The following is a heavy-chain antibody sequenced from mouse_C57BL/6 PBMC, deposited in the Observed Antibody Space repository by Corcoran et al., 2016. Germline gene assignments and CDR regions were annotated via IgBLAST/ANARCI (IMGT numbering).Heavy chain of an antibody. D-gene: IGHD1-1*01. CDR3: VGGSSPWFAY. CDR2: INTYSGVP. V-gene: IGHV9-3*01. CDR1: GYTFTTYG. J-gene: IGHJ3*01. Sequence: QIQLVQSGPELKKPGETVKISCKASGYTFTTYGMSWVKQAPGKGLKWMGWINTYSGVPTYADDFKGRFAFSLETSSSTAYLQIHNLKNEDTATYFCVGGSSPWFAYWGQGTLVTVSA.